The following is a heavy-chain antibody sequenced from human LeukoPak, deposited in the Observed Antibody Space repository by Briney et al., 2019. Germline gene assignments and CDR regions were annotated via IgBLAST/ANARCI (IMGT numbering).Heavy chain of an antibody. D-gene: IGHD5-24*01. V-gene: IGHV4-39*01. J-gene: IGHJ6*03. CDR3: ARHQGGDGYNYYYYYMDV. CDR2: IYYSGST. Sequence: PSETLSLICTVSGGPISSSSYYWGWIRQPPGKGLEWIGSIYYSGSTYYKPSLRSRVTISVDTSKSQLSLKLSSVTAADTAVYYCARHQGGDGYNYYYYYMDVWGKGTTVTVSS. CDR1: GGPISSSSYY.